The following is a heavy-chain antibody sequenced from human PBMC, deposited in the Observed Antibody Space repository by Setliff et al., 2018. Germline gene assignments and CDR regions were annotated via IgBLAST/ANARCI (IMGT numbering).Heavy chain of an antibody. CDR2: IYSSGRT. CDR1: GGSISSYY. Sequence: SETLSLTCTVSGGSISSYYWIWIRQPPGKGLEWIGYIYSSGRTNYNPSLKSRVTLSVDTSNNQFSLKVSSVTAADTAVYYCARTPPNRYSGSYEYFYMDVWGKGTTVTSP. D-gene: IGHD1-26*01. J-gene: IGHJ6*03. V-gene: IGHV4-4*08. CDR3: ARTPPNRYSGSYEYFYMDV.